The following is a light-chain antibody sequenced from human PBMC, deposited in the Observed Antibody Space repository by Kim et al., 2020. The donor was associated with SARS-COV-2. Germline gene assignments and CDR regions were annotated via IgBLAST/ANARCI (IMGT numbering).Light chain of an antibody. CDR3: QQRSNWPWT. CDR1: QGVSTF. J-gene: IGKJ1*01. V-gene: IGKV3-11*01. CDR2: GAS. Sequence: GRRAALSWRGSQGVSTFGAWYQQKPGQAPRRVISGASGRATDIPDRFSGSRSETDFTLTISSLEAEDFAVYYCQQRSNWPWTFGPGTKVDIK.